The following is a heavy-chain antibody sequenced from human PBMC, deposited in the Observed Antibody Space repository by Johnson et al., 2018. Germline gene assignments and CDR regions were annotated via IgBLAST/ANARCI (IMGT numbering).Heavy chain of an antibody. Sequence: VQLVESGGGLVQXGRSLRLSCVASGFTFGDYVMHWVRQVPGKGLEWVSGISWDSGNIGYGDAVKGRFTISRDNAKNSLYLQMNSLRAEDTALYYCAKEMGEDNYDFWSGHPPFYNYYGMDVWGQGTTVTVSS. CDR3: AKEMGEDNYDFWSGHPPFYNYYGMDV. CDR2: ISWDSGNI. CDR1: GFTFGDYV. V-gene: IGHV3-9*01. D-gene: IGHD3-3*01. J-gene: IGHJ6*02.